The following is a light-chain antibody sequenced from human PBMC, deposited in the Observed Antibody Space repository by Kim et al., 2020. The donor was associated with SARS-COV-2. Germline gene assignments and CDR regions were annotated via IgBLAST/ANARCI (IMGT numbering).Light chain of an antibody. CDR3: QQADAFPLT. CDR2: GAS. Sequence: ASVGDRVTITCRASQGIGNWLAWYQQTPGKAPKLLIAGASSLQSWVPSRFSGSGTGTDFTLSISSLQPEDFATYYCQQADAFPLTFGGGTKVDIK. J-gene: IGKJ4*01. CDR1: QGIGNW. V-gene: IGKV1-12*01.